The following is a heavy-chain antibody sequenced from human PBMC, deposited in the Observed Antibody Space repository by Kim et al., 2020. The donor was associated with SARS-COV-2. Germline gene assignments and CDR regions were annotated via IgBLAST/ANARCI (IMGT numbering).Heavy chain of an antibody. J-gene: IGHJ5*02. CDR3: TRGGGIGVADT. CDR2: VYFNERT. V-gene: IGHV4-39*01. Sequence: SETLSLTCTVSGGSITTSRAYLSWIHQPPGEGLEWIGSVYFNERTFYNPSLKSRITISADTSKNQFSLRLTSLTATDTAVYYCTRGGGIGVADTWGQGTL. CDR1: GGSITTSRAY. D-gene: IGHD6-19*01.